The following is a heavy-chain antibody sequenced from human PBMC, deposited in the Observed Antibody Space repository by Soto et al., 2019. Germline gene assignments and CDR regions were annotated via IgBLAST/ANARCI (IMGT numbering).Heavy chain of an antibody. CDR3: ARVVRGYGGYAAYFDY. CDR2: IYYSGGT. D-gene: IGHD5-12*01. V-gene: IGHV4-59*01. J-gene: IGHJ4*02. CDR1: GGSISSYY. Sequence: QVQLQESGPGLVKPSETLSLTCTVSGGSISSYYLSWIRQPPGKGLEWIGYIYYSGGTNYNPSLQSRVTISVDTAKNQFSLKLSSVTAADTAVYYCARVVRGYGGYAAYFDYWGQGTLVTVSS.